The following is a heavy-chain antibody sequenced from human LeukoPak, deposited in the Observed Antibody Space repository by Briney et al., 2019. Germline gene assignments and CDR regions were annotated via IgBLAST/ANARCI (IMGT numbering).Heavy chain of an antibody. J-gene: IGHJ4*02. D-gene: IGHD3-9*01. CDR2: INPNHGDT. CDR1: GGTFSSYA. Sequence: ASVKVSCKASGGTFSSYAISWVRQAPGQGLEWMGWINPNHGDTNYAQKFQDRVSMTRDTSISTAYMHLSRLRSADTAVYYCARSPHILTGENFDYWGQGTLLTVSS. CDR3: ARSPHILTGENFDY. V-gene: IGHV1-2*02.